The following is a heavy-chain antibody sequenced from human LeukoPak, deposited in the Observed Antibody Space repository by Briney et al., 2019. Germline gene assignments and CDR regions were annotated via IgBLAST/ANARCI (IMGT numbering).Heavy chain of an antibody. CDR1: GDSFSGSPAV. D-gene: IGHD3-10*01. V-gene: IGHV6-1*01. CDR3: ARGAVRGGTNFDY. Sequence: SQTLSLTCAISGDSFSGSPAVWNWLRQSPSRGLEWLGRAYYRSKLYIDYAVSVKGLITITPDTSKNQFSLQLNSVTPEDTAVYYCARGAVRGGTNFDYWGQGTLVTVSS. CDR2: AYYRSKLYI. J-gene: IGHJ4*02.